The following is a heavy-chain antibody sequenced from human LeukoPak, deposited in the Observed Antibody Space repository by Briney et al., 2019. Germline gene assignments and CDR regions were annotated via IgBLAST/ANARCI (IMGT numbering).Heavy chain of an antibody. D-gene: IGHD3-3*01. CDR1: GFTFSSYS. Sequence: PGGSLRLSCAASGFTFSSYSMNWVRQAPGKGLEWVSSISSSSSYIYYADSVKGRFTTSRDNAKNSLYLQMNSLRAEDTAVYYCAREYYDFWSGSQYYFDYWGQGTLVTVSS. CDR2: ISSSSSYI. CDR3: AREYYDFWSGSQYYFDY. V-gene: IGHV3-21*01. J-gene: IGHJ4*02.